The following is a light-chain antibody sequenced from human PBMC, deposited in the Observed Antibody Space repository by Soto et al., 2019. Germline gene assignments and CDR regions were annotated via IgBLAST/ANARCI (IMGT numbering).Light chain of an antibody. CDR2: EVT. V-gene: IGLV2-14*01. J-gene: IGLJ2*01. Sequence: QSVLTQPASVSGFLGQSITISCTGANTDLSNYDSVSWYQQRPGNAPKLILFEVTKRPSGISSRFSGSKSGTEASLTISHLQADDDSFYHCASYSGTNSWLFGGGTKVTVL. CDR3: ASYSGTNSWL. CDR1: NTDLSNYDS.